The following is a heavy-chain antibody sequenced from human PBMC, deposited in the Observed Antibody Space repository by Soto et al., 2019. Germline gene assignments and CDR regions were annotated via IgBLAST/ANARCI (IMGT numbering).Heavy chain of an antibody. CDR2: ISAYNGNT. CDR3: ARTGLRNYDILTGYYIGAWFDP. J-gene: IGHJ5*02. CDR1: GYTFTSYG. Sequence: QVQLVQSGAEVKKPVASVKVSCKASGYTFTSYGISWVRQAPGQGLEWMGWISAYNGNTNYAQKLQGRVTMTTDTSTSTAYMELRSLRSDDTAVYYCARTGLRNYDILTGYYIGAWFDPWGQGTLVTVSS. D-gene: IGHD3-9*01. V-gene: IGHV1-18*01.